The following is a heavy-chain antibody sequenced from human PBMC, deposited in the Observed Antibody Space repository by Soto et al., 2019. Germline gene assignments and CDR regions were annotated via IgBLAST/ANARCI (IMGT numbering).Heavy chain of an antibody. CDR1: GGTFSSYA. J-gene: IGHJ6*02. CDR3: ARSLIAARPERMDV. V-gene: IGHV1-69*12. D-gene: IGHD6-6*01. Sequence: QVQLVQSGAEVKKPGSSVKVSCKASGGTFSSYAISWVRQAPGQGLEWMGGIIPIFGTANYAQKFQGRGTITADESTSTAYMERSSLRSEDTAVYYCARSLIAARPERMDVWGQGTTVTVSS. CDR2: IIPIFGTA.